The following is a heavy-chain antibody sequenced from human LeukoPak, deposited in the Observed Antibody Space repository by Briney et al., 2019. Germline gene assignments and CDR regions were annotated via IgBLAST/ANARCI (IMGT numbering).Heavy chain of an antibody. CDR1: GGSISSYY. CDR2: IYYSGST. D-gene: IGHD2-2*02. J-gene: IGHJ6*03. V-gene: IGHV4-59*12. CDR3: ARGYCSSTSCYTRYGRSYYYMDV. Sequence: SETLSLTCTVSGGSISSYYWSWIRQPPGKGLEWIGSIYYSGSTYYNPSLKSRVTISVDTSKNQFSLKLSSVTAADTAVYYCARGYCSSTSCYTRYGRSYYYMDVWGKGTTVTVSS.